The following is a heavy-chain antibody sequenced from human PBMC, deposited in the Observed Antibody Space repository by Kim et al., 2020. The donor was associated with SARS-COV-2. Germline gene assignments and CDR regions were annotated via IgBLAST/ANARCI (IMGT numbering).Heavy chain of an antibody. J-gene: IGHJ6*02. CDR2: ISSSSSYI. CDR3: ARDTRYPNPVDIAAADDPPYYYGMDV. D-gene: IGHD6-13*01. V-gene: IGHV3-21*01. Sequence: GGSLRLSCAASGFTFSSYSMNWVRQAPGKGLEWVSSISSSSSYIYYADSVKGRFTISRDNAKNSLYLQMNSLRAEDTAVYYCARDTRYPNPVDIAAADDPPYYYGMDVWGQGTTVTVSS. CDR1: GFTFSSYS.